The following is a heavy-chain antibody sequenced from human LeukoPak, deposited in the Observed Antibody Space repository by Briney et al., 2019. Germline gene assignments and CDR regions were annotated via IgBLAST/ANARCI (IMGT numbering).Heavy chain of an antibody. J-gene: IGHJ6*03. V-gene: IGHV3-72*01. CDR2: TRNKANSYTT. D-gene: IGHD6-13*01. Sequence: PGGSLRLSCAASGFTFSDHYMDWVRQAPGKGLEWVGRTRNKANSYTTEYAASVKGRFTISRDDSKNSLYLQMNSLKTEDTAVYYCARGSVDSSSWYDDYYYYYYMDVWGKGTTVAVSS. CDR1: GFTFSDHY. CDR3: ARGSVDSSSWYDDYYYYYYMDV.